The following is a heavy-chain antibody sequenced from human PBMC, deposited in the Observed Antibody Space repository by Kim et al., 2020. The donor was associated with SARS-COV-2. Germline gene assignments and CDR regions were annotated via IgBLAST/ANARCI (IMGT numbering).Heavy chain of an antibody. CDR3: AIGDYVSYFDY. D-gene: IGHD4-17*01. J-gene: IGHJ4*02. Sequence: TRYSPSFQGQVTISADKSISTAYLQWSSLKASDTAMYYCAIGDYVSYFDYWGQGTLVTVSS. CDR2: T. V-gene: IGHV5-51*01.